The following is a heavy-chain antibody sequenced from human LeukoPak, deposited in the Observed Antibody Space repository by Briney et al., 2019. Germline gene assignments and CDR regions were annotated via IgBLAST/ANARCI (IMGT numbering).Heavy chain of an antibody. CDR1: GYTFTSYD. D-gene: IGHD6-19*01. V-gene: IGHV1-8*01. J-gene: IGHJ4*02. Sequence: GASVKVSCKASGYTFTSYDINWVRQATGQGLEWMGWMNPNSGNTGYAQRLQGRVTMTRNTSISTAYMELSSLRSEDTAVYYCARRRRSGWHFDYWGQGTLVTVSS. CDR3: ARRRRSGWHFDY. CDR2: MNPNSGNT.